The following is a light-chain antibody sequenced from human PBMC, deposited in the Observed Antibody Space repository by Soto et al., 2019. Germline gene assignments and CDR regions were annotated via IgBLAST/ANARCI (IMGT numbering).Light chain of an antibody. CDR2: DVS. Sequence: QSVLTQPASVSGSPGQSITISCTGTSSDVGGYNYVSWYQQHPGKAPKFMIYDVSNRPSGVSTRFSGSKSSNTASLTISGLQAEDEADYYCNSYTTSNTRQIVFGTGTKVTVL. CDR3: NSYTTSNTRQIV. V-gene: IGLV2-14*01. CDR1: SSDVGGYNY. J-gene: IGLJ1*01.